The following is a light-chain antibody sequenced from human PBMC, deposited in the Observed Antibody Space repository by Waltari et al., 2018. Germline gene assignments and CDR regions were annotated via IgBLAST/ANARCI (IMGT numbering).Light chain of an antibody. CDR2: WAS. CDR3: QQYYIAPWT. CDR1: QSVSYSPDNKNY. V-gene: IGKV4-1*01. Sequence: DVVMPQAPASLAVSLVERASINCTSTQSVSYSPDNKNYLAWCQQKPGQPPKLLIYWASTRESGVPDRFTGSGSGTDFTLTINSLQAEDVAVYYCQQYYIAPWTFGQGSKVEIK. J-gene: IGKJ1*01.